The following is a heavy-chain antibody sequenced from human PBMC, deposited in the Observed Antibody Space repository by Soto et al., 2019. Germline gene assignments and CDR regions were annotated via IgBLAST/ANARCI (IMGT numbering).Heavy chain of an antibody. V-gene: IGHV1-46*01. J-gene: IGHJ6*02. Sequence: ASVKVSCKASGYTFTSYYMHWVRQAPGQGLEWMGIINPSGGSTSYAQKFQGRVTMTRDTSTSTVYMELSSLRSEDTAVYYYARGGYCSSTSCSNYYYYGMDVWGQGTTVTVSS. CDR2: INPSGGST. CDR1: GYTFTSYY. CDR3: ARGGYCSSTSCSNYYYYGMDV. D-gene: IGHD2-2*01.